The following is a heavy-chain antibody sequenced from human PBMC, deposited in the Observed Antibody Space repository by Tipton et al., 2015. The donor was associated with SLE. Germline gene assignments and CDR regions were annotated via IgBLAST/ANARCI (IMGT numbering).Heavy chain of an antibody. CDR1: GGSFSVHY. CDR2: IDHSRST. Sequence: GLVKPSETLSLTCAVYGGSFSVHYWSWSWIRQPPGKGLEWIGEIDHSRSTNYNPSLKSRVTISVDKSKNQFSLRLTSVTAANTAVYFCARAWSGTPHRRGAFDIWGQGTMVTVSA. D-gene: IGHD3-10*01. J-gene: IGHJ3*02. V-gene: IGHV4-34*01. CDR3: ARAWSGTPHRRGAFDI.